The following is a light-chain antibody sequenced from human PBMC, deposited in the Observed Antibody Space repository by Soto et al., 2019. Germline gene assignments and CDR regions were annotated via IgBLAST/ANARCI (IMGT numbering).Light chain of an antibody. CDR3: QVWDSRSGV. Sequence: SYELTQPPSVSVAPGQTARSTCGGNNIGSKSVHWYQQKPGQAPVLVVYDDSDRPSGIPERFSGSNSGNTATLTISRVEAGDEADYYCQVWDSRSGVFGTGTKVTVL. J-gene: IGLJ1*01. CDR2: DDS. CDR1: NIGSKS. V-gene: IGLV3-21*02.